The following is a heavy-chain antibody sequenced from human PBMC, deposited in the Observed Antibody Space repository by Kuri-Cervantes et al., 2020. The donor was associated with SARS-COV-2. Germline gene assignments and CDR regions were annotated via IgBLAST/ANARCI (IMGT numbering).Heavy chain of an antibody. Sequence: SVKVSCKASGGTFSSYTISWVRQAPGQGLEWMGRIIPIFGIANYAQKFQGRVTMTTDTSTSTAYMELRSLRSDDTAVYYCARSYCSSTSCYTSIGYYGMDVWGQGTTVTVSS. CDR1: GGTFSSYT. D-gene: IGHD2-2*02. CDR3: ARSYCSSTSCYTSIGYYGMDV. J-gene: IGHJ6*02. CDR2: IIPIFGIA. V-gene: IGHV1-69*02.